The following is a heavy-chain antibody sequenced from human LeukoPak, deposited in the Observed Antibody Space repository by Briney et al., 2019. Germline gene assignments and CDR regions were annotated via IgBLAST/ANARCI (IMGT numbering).Heavy chain of an antibody. CDR2: LSGSGGDT. V-gene: IGHV3-23*01. CDR1: GFMSRLYA. J-gene: IGHJ4*02. D-gene: IGHD2-2*01. Sequence: PGGSLRLSCAASGFMSRLYALSWVRQAPGKGLEWVSSLSGSGGDTYYAESVKGRFTISRDNSKNTVYLQMNSLRAEDTAVYYCAKDPYGTRYFDYWGQGTLVTVSS. CDR3: AKDPYGTRYFDY.